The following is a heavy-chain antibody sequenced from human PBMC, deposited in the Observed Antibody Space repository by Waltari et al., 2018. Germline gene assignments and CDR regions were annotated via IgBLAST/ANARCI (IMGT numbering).Heavy chain of an antibody. CDR3: ATFGGNSNWFDP. CDR1: GGVFSTYA. D-gene: IGHD1-7*01. Sequence: QVQLVQSGAEVKNPGSTLKVSCKTSGGVFSTYAISWVRQAPGQGLEWMGIIPISGTADYSQKFQGRITITADESTSTAYMELSGLKSDDTAVYYCATFGGNSNWFDPWGQGTLVTVSS. CDR2: IIPISGTA. V-gene: IGHV1-69*01. J-gene: IGHJ5*02.